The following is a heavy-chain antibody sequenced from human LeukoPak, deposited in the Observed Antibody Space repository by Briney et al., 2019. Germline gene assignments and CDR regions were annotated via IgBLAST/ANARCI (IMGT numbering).Heavy chain of an antibody. CDR2: IYYSGST. CDR1: GGSISSYY. CDR3: ARGKGYFDY. V-gene: IGHV4-59*01. Sequence: SETLSLTCTVSGGSISSYYWSWIRQPPGKGLEWIGYIYYSGSTNYNPSLKSRVTISVDTSKNQFSLNLKSVTAADTAVYYCARGKGYFDYWGQGTLFTVSS. J-gene: IGHJ4*02.